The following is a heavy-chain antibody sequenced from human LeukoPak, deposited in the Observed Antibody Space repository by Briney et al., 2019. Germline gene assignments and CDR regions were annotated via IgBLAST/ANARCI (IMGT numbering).Heavy chain of an antibody. CDR3: AKDRGGGDDNAFDV. CDR2: ITRNSDKI. CDR1: GFNFADYA. Sequence: PGKSLRLSCAASGFNFADYAMYWVRQVPGKGLEWVSGITRNSDKIAYADFVKGRFTISRDNAKNSLYLQMSSLGPDDTALYYCAKDRGGGDDNAFDVWGQGTLVTVSS. V-gene: IGHV3-9*01. D-gene: IGHD3-22*01. J-gene: IGHJ3*01.